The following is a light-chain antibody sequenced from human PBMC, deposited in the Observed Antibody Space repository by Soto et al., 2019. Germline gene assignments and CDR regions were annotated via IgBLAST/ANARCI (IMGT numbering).Light chain of an antibody. J-gene: IGKJ3*01. V-gene: IGKV2-28*01. Sequence: DIVMTQSPLSLPVTPGEPASISCRSSQSLLHSNGYNYLDCYLQKPGQSPQLLIYLGSNRASGVPDRFSGSGSGTDFTLKISRVEAEDVGVYYCMQALQTPTFGPGTKVDTK. CDR2: LGS. CDR3: MQALQTPT. CDR1: QSLLHSNGYNY.